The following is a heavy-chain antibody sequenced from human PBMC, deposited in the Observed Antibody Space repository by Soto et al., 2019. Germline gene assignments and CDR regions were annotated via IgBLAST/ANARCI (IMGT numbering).Heavy chain of an antibody. J-gene: IGHJ6*02. CDR3: ASKYCGACGRGPSPYYYYYGMDV. D-gene: IGHD2-21*01. Sequence: QVQLQESGPGLVKPSQTLSLTCTVSGGSISSGGYYWSWIRQHPGKGLEWIGYIYYSGSTYYNPSLKSRVTLSVDTSKNQFSLKLSSVTAADTAVYYCASKYCGACGRGPSPYYYYYGMDVWGQGTTVTVSS. V-gene: IGHV4-31*03. CDR2: IYYSGST. CDR1: GGSISSGGYY.